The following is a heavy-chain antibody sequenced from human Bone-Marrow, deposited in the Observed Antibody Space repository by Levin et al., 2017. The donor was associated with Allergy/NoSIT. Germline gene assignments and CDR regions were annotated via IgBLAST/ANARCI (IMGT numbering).Heavy chain of an antibody. CDR1: GFTFSSCA. J-gene: IGHJ4*02. CDR2: ISYDGSSE. V-gene: IGHV3-30*04. D-gene: IGHD5-18*01. Sequence: SCAASGFTFSSCAMHWVRQAPGKGLEWVATISYDGSSEYYADSVKGRFTISRDNSKNTLYVQMHSLRREDTAVYYCASVDTTMVTSHTTFDYWGQGTLVSVSS. CDR3: ASVDTTMVTSHTTFDY.